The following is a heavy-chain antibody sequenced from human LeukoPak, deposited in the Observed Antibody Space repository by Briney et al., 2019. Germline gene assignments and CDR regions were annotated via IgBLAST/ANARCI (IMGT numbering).Heavy chain of an antibody. Sequence: SVKVSCKASGGTFSSYAISWVRQAPGQGLEWMGGIIPIFGTANYAQKFQGRVTITRDESTSTAYMELSSLRSEDTAVYYCAKDYYYDSSGYYDAFDIWGQGTMVTVSS. V-gene: IGHV1-69*05. D-gene: IGHD3-22*01. J-gene: IGHJ3*02. CDR2: IIPIFGTA. CDR3: AKDYYYDSSGYYDAFDI. CDR1: GGTFSSYA.